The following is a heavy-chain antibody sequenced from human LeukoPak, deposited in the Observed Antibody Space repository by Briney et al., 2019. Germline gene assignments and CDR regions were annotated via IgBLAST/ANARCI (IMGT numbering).Heavy chain of an antibody. CDR1: GFPFDDYT. J-gene: IGHJ6*03. V-gene: IGHV3-43*01. CDR3: AKGVDYYDILTGYSDYYYYMDV. CDR2: ISWVGGST. D-gene: IGHD3-9*01. Sequence: GGSLRLSCAASGFPFDDYTMHWVRQAPGKGLDWVSLISWVGGSTYYADSVKGRFTISRDNSKNSLYLQMNSLRTEDTALYYCAKGVDYYDILTGYSDYYYYMDVWGKGTTVTVSS.